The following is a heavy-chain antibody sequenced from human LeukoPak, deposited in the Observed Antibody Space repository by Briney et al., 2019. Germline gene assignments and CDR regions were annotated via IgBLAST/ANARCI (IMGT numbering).Heavy chain of an antibody. CDR3: ARILYYDSSGPPDY. CDR2: ISAYNGDT. V-gene: IGHV1-18*01. D-gene: IGHD3-22*01. J-gene: IGHJ4*02. CDR1: GYTFTSYG. Sequence: ASVKVSCKASGYTFTSYGISWVRQAPGQGLEWMGWISAYNGDTNYAQRLQGRVTMTTDTSTSTAYMELRSLRSDDTAAYYCARILYYDSSGPPDYWGQGTLVTVSS.